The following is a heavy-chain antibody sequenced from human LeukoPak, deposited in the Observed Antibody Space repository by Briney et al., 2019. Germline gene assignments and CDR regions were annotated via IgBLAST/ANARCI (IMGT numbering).Heavy chain of an antibody. Sequence: SVKVSCKASGGTFSSYAISWVRQAPGQGLEWMGGIIPIFGTANYAQKFQGRVTITTDESTSTAYMELSSLRSEDTAVYYCAVLPIVATINDDYYYMDVWGKGTTVTVSS. CDR2: IIPIFGTA. CDR1: GGTFSSYA. D-gene: IGHD5-12*01. V-gene: IGHV1-69*05. CDR3: AVLPIVATINDDYYYMDV. J-gene: IGHJ6*03.